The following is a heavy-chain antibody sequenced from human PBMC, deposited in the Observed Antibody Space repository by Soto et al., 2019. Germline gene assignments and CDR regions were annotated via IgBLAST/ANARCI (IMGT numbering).Heavy chain of an antibody. J-gene: IGHJ4*01. D-gene: IGHD3-22*01. CDR1: GGTFSDVG. Sequence: GGSTRVWSGAAGGTFSDVGGSWVRQAPGKGLEWVGRIKSKTDGGTTDFAAPVKGRFAISRDDSINMVYLQMNSLKTEDTGIYYCPTDSYSTIIVVLFDYLVHGSLVTVSS. CDR3: PTDSYSTIIVVLFDY. CDR2: IKSKTDGGTT. V-gene: IGHV3-15*01.